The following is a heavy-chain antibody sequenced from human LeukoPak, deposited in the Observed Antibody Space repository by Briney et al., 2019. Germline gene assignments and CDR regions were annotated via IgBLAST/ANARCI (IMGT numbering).Heavy chain of an antibody. CDR1: GFTFSNAW. CDR3: AKEPGP. Sequence: GGFLRLSCAASGFTFSNAWMSWVRQAPGKGLEWVSGIGGSGGSGGGTYYADSVKGRFTISRDNSKNTLYLQMNSLRADDTAVYFCAKEPGPWGQGTLVTVSS. V-gene: IGHV3-23*01. CDR2: IGGSGGSGGGT. J-gene: IGHJ5*02.